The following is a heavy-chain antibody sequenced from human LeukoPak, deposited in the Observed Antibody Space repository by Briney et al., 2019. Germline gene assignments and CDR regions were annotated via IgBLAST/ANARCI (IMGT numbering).Heavy chain of an antibody. Sequence: SETLSLTCTVSGGSISSSSYYWGWIRQPPGKGLEWIGTIYYSGNTYYNPSLKSRVTISVDTSKNQFSLRLSSVTAADTAVYYCARLEYYDFWSVQLGTSPLDYWGQGTLVTVSS. D-gene: IGHD3-3*01. J-gene: IGHJ4*02. CDR3: ARLEYYDFWSVQLGTSPLDY. V-gene: IGHV4-39*01. CDR1: GGSISSSSYY. CDR2: IYYSGNT.